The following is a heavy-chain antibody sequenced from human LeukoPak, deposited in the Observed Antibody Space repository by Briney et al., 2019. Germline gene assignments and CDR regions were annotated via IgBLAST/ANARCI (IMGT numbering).Heavy chain of an antibody. CDR2: IYYSGST. D-gene: IGHD3-10*01. Sequence: ASETLSLTCTVSGGSISSSSYYWGWIRQPPGKGLEWIGSIYYSGSTYYNPSLKSRVTISVDTSKNQFSLKLSSVTAADTAVYYCARDRGDLGIDYWGQGTLVTVSS. CDR1: GGSISSSSYY. CDR3: ARDRGDLGIDY. J-gene: IGHJ4*02. V-gene: IGHV4-39*07.